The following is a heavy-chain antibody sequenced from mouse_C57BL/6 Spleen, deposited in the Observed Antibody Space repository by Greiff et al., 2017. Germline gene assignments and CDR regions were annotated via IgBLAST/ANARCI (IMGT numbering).Heavy chain of an antibody. CDR2: IHPNTGST. CDR3: ARYYYGVFDY. CDR1: GYTFTSYW. D-gene: IGHD1-1*01. J-gene: IGHJ2*01. Sequence: QVQLQQPGAELVKPGASVKLSCKASGYTFTSYWMHWVKQRPGQGLEWIGMIHPNTGSTNYNEKFKSKATLTVDKSSSTAYMQLNSLTSEDSAFYYCARYYYGVFDYWGQGTTLTVSS. V-gene: IGHV1-64*01.